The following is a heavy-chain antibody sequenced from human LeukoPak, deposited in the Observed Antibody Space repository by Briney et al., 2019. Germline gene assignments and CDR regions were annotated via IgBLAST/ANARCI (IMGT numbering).Heavy chain of an antibody. CDR2: IYYSGST. CDR1: GGSISSGGYY. D-gene: IGHD3-10*01. J-gene: IGHJ4*02. CDR3: ARDLIPYGSGSYTEC. V-gene: IGHV4-31*03. Sequence: SETLSLTCTVSGGSISSGGYYWSWIRQHPGKGLEWIGYIYYSGSTYYNPSLKSRVTISVDTSKNQFSLKLSSVTAADTAVYYCARDLIPYGSGSYTECWGQGTLVTVSS.